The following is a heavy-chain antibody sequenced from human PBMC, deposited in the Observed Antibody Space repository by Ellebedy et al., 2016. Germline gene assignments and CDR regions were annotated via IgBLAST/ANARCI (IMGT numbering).Heavy chain of an antibody. V-gene: IGHV3-23*01. D-gene: IGHD4-17*01. CDR1: GFTFSNFF. Sequence: GESLKISXAASGFTFSNFFMSWVRQAPGGGLEWFSTISGGGDTTVSADSVKGRFTISRDNFRNTLYLQMNSLRAEDTAVYYCYYGHYSGSWGQGTLVTVSS. J-gene: IGHJ4*02. CDR2: ISGGGDTT. CDR3: YYGHYSGS.